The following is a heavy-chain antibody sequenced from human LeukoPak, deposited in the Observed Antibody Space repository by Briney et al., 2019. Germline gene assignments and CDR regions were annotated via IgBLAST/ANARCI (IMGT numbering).Heavy chain of an antibody. CDR2: ISSTSSTR. D-gene: IGHD1-7*01. J-gene: IGHJ4*02. CDR3: ARGGTTWAKIDY. V-gene: IGHV3-48*04. CDR1: GFTFSPYS. Sequence: PGGSLRLSCAASGFTFSPYSMNWVRQAPGKGLEWVSYISSTSSTRYYAESVKGRFTISRDNAKNLLYLQMNSLRAEDTAVYYCARGGTTWAKIDYSGQGTLVTVSS.